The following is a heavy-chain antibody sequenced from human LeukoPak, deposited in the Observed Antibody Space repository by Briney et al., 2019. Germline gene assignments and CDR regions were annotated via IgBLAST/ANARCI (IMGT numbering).Heavy chain of an antibody. D-gene: IGHD1-26*01. CDR1: GYTFTSYD. CDR2: MNPNSGNT. J-gene: IGHJ5*02. CDR3: ARGFSSGSYSRFDP. V-gene: IGHV1-8*01. Sequence: ASVKVSCKASGYTFTSYDINWVRQATGQGLERMGWMNPNSGNTGYAQKFQGRVTMTRNTSISTAYMELSSLRSEDTAVYYCARGFSSGSYSRFDPWGQGTLVTVSS.